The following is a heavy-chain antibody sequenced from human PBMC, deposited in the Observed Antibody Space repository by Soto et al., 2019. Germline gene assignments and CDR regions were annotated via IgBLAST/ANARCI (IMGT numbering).Heavy chain of an antibody. CDR2: IYYSGST. J-gene: IGHJ4*02. D-gene: IGHD3-22*01. CDR1: GGSISSGGYY. Sequence: SETLSLTCTVSGGSISSGGYYWSWIRPHPGKGREWIGYIYYSGSTYYNPALKSRVTISVDTSKNQFSLKLSSVTAADTAVYYCARGLGLPMIAPSVDYWGQGTRVTDS. V-gene: IGHV4-31*03. CDR3: ARGLGLPMIAPSVDY.